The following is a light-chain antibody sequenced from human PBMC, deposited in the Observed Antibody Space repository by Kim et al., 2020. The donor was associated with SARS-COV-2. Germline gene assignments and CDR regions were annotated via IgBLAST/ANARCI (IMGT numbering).Light chain of an antibody. CDR3: QQYNTYPST. CDR1: QSISFW. Sequence: DIQMTQSPSTLSASVGDRVTITCRASQSISFWLAWYQQKPGKAPNLLIYHASSLESGVPSSFSGSGSGTEFTLTISSLQPDDFATYYCQQYNTYPSTFGQGTRLEIK. V-gene: IGKV1-5*01. J-gene: IGKJ5*01. CDR2: HAS.